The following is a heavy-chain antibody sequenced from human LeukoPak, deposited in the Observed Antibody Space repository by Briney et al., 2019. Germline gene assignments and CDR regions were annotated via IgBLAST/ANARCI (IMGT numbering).Heavy chain of an antibody. D-gene: IGHD2-2*01. Sequence: GGSLRLSCVASGFAVGSNYMSWVRQAPGKGLEWVSLIYSGGAIRYADSVKGRFTISRDNSKNTLYLQMNSLRAEDTAVYYCAKTGYCSSTSCDFDYWGQGTLVTVSS. V-gene: IGHV3-53*01. J-gene: IGHJ4*02. CDR2: IYSGGAI. CDR3: AKTGYCSSTSCDFDY. CDR1: GFAVGSNY.